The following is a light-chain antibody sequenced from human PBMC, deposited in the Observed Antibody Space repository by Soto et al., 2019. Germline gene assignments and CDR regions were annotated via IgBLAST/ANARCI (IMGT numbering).Light chain of an antibody. CDR3: QCWATTSDHQL. CDR2: DDS. Sequence: SYELTQAPSVSVAPGQTARITCGGNNIGIKSVHWYQQKPRQAPVLVVYDDSDRPSGIAIRFSGSNSGNTATLTIISVGAEDEAEYYCQCWATTSDHQLFGTGTKLTVL. CDR1: NIGIKS. V-gene: IGLV3-21*02. J-gene: IGLJ1*01.